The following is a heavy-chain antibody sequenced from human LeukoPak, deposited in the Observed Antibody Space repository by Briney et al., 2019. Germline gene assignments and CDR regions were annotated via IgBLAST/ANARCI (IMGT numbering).Heavy chain of an antibody. V-gene: IGHV4-31*03. CDR1: GGSISSGGYY. CDR2: IYYSGST. CDR3: ARDYLPDYYDSSGNSRPSSLYNYFDP. Sequence: KASETLSLTCTVSGGSISSGGYYWSWIRQHPGKGLEWIGYIYYSGSTYYNPSLKSRVNISVDTFKNQFSLKLSSVTAADTAVYYCARDYLPDYYDSSGNSRPSSLYNYFDPWGQGTLVTVSS. J-gene: IGHJ5*02. D-gene: IGHD3-22*01.